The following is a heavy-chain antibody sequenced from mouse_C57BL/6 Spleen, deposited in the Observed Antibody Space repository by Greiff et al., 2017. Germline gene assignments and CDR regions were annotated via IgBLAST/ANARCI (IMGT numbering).Heavy chain of an antibody. V-gene: IGHV1-75*01. D-gene: IGHD2-12*01. CDR1: GYTFTDYY. J-gene: IGHJ4*01. CDR3: AFTTWGPYAMDY. CDR2: IFPGSGST. Sequence: VQLQQSGPELVKPGASVKISCKASGYTFTDYYINWVKQRPGQGLEWIGWIFPGSGSTYYKEKFKGKATLTVDKSSSTAYMLLSSLTSEDSAVYFCAFTTWGPYAMDYGGQGTSVTVSS.